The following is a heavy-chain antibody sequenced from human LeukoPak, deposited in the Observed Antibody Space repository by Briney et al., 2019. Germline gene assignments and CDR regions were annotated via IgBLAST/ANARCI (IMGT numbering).Heavy chain of an antibody. V-gene: IGHV5-51*01. J-gene: IGHJ5*02. CDR3: ARLPFCGGDCYPNWFDP. D-gene: IGHD2-21*01. Sequence: GESLKISCKGSGYSFTSYWIGWVRQMPGKGLEWMGIIYPGDSDTRYSPSFQGQVTISADKSISTAYLQWSSLKASDTAMNYCARLPFCGGDCYPNWFDPWGQGTLVTVSS. CDR1: GYSFTSYW. CDR2: IYPGDSDT.